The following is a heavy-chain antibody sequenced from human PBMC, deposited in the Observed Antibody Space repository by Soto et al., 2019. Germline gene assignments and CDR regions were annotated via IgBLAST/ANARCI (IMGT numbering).Heavy chain of an antibody. CDR2: IFHNGNT. CDR1: GASMTNYY. V-gene: IGHV4-4*09. CDR3: ARLRGGYSLDV. D-gene: IGHD3-16*02. J-gene: IGHJ6*02. Sequence: QVRLQESGPGLVRPSETLSLTCAVSGASMTNYYWTWIRQTPGRRLEWIGYIFHNGNTKFNPSLCGRVSMSIDTAKSQFSLNLTSVTAADTAVYYCARLRGGYSLDVWGQGTTITVSS.